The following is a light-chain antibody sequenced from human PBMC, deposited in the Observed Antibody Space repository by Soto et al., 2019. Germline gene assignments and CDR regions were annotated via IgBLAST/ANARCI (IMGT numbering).Light chain of an antibody. CDR3: QQYNSPWT. CDR1: QSISSW. J-gene: IGKJ1*01. V-gene: IGKV1-5*03. Sequence: DIQMTQSPSTLSASVGDRVTITCRASQSISSWLAWYQQKPGKAPKLLIYKASSLESGVPSRFSGSGSGTEFTLSISSLQPDDSATYYCQQYNSPWTFGQGTEVEIK. CDR2: KAS.